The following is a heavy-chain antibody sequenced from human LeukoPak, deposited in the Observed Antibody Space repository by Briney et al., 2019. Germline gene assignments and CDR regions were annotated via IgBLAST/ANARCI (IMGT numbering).Heavy chain of an antibody. Sequence: SETLSLTCTVSGGSISSYYWSWIRQPAGKGLEWIGRIYTSGTTNSNPSLKSRVTISVDTSKNQFSLKLSSVTAADTAVYYCAREYYDSNKAPALDIRGQGTMVTVSS. D-gene: IGHD3-22*01. V-gene: IGHV4-4*07. CDR2: IYTSGTT. CDR3: AREYYDSNKAPALDI. J-gene: IGHJ3*02. CDR1: GGSISSYY.